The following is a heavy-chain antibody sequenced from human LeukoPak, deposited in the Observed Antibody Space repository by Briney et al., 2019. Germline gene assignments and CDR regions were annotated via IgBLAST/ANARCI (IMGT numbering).Heavy chain of an antibody. V-gene: IGHV4-30-2*01. CDR1: GGSISSGSHS. CDR3: ARGEGS. Sequence: SETLSLTCAVSGGSISSGSHSWNWIRQPPGKGLEWIGHIYHSGTTSYNPSLRSRVTISVDTSKNQFSLKLSSVTAADTAVYYCARGEGSWGQGTLVTVSS. D-gene: IGHD1-26*01. CDR2: IYHSGTT. J-gene: IGHJ5*02.